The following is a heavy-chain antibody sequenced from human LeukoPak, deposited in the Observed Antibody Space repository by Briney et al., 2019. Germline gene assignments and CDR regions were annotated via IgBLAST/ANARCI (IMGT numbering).Heavy chain of an antibody. J-gene: IGHJ4*02. V-gene: IGHV3-23*01. D-gene: IGHD6-19*01. CDR1: GFTFSSYA. Sequence: GGSLRLSCAASGFTFSSYAMNWVRQAPGKGLEWVSAISGSGGTIYYADSVKGRFTISRDNSKNTLYLQMNSLRAEDTAVYYCAKDLGSSGWYIDYWGQGTLVTVSS. CDR3: AKDLGSSGWYIDY. CDR2: ISGSGGTI.